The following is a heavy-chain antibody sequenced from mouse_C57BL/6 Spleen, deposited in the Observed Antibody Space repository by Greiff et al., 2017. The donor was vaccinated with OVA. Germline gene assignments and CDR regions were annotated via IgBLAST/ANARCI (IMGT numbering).Heavy chain of an antibody. J-gene: IGHJ3*01. CDR2: IDPSDSYT. Sequence: QVQLKQPGAELVMPGASVKLSCKASGYTFTSYWMHWVKQRPGQGLEWIGEIDPSDSYTNYNQKFKGKSTLTVDKSSSTAYMQLSSLTSEDSAVYYCARSRTRAWFAYWGQGTLVTVSA. CDR3: ARSRTRAWFAY. V-gene: IGHV1-69*01. CDR1: GYTFTSYW.